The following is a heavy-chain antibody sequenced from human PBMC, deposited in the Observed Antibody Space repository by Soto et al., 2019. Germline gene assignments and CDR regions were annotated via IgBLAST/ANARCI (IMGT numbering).Heavy chain of an antibody. J-gene: IGHJ3*02. D-gene: IGHD2-8*02. CDR1: GFTFSSYA. V-gene: IGHV3-30*04. CDR3: ASPSTGHDAFDI. Sequence: GGSLRLSCAASGFTFSSYAMHWVRQAPGKGLEWVAVISYDGSNKYYADSVKGRFTISRDNSKNTLYLQMNSLRAEDTAVYYCASPSTGHDAFDIWGQGTMVTVSS. CDR2: ISYDGSNK.